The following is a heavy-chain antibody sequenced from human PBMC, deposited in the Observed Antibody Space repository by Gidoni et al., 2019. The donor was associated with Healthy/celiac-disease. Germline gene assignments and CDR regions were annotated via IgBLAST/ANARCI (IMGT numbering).Heavy chain of an antibody. J-gene: IGHJ6*03. V-gene: IGHV1-69*02. Sequence: QVQLVQSGAEVKKTGSSVKVSCKASGGNFSSYTISWVRQAPGQGLEWLGRIIPILGIANYEQKFQGRVTITADKSTSTAYMELSSLRSEDTAVYYCATPPAGIQLWSSWYMDVWGKGTTVTVSS. CDR2: IIPILGIA. CDR1: GGNFSSYT. CDR3: ATPPAGIQLWSSWYMDV. D-gene: IGHD5-18*01.